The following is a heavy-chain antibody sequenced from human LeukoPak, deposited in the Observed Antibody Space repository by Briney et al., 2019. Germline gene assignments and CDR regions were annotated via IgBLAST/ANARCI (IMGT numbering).Heavy chain of an antibody. CDR3: ARFSITMVRAFDS. Sequence: GGSLRLSCAASGFIFPAYGMHWVRQAPGKGLEWVAVISYDGSDKYYADSVEGRFTISRDNSKNTLYLQMNSLRAEDTAVYYCARFSITMVRAFDSWGQGTLVTVSS. CDR1: GFIFPAYG. D-gene: IGHD3-10*01. J-gene: IGHJ5*01. CDR2: ISYDGSDK. V-gene: IGHV3-30*19.